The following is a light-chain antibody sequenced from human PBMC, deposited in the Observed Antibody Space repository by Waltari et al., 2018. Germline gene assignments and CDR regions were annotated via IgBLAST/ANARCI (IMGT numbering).Light chain of an antibody. CDR3: ETWDSNTHV. J-gene: IGLJ3*02. V-gene: IGLV4-60*03. CDR1: SGHSSYI. Sequence: QPVLTQSSSASASLGSSVKLTCTLSSGHSSYIIAWHQQQPGKAPRYLMKLEGSGSYNKGSGVPDRFSGSSSGADRYLTISNLQSEDEADYYWETWDSNTHVFGGGTKLTVL. CDR2: LEGSGSY.